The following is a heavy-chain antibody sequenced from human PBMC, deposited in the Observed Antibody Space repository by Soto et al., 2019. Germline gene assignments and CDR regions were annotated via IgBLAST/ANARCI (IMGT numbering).Heavy chain of an antibody. Sequence: SETLSLTCTVSGGSISNGGYYWSWIRQHPGKGLEWIGYIYYSGSTYYNPSLKSRVTISVDTSKNQFSLKLSSVTAADTAVYFCAREGNGAPLDYWGQGTLVTVS. V-gene: IGHV4-31*03. D-gene: IGHD2-8*01. J-gene: IGHJ4*02. CDR1: GGSISNGGYY. CDR2: IYYSGST. CDR3: AREGNGAPLDY.